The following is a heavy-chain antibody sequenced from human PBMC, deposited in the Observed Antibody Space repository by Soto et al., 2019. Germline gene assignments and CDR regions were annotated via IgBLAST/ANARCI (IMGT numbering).Heavy chain of an antibody. CDR1: GYTFTSYY. V-gene: IGHV1-46*01. D-gene: IGHD2-15*01. Sequence: ASVKVSCKASGYTFTSYYMHWVRQAPGQGLEWMGIINPSGGSTSYAQKFQGRVTMTRDTSTSTVYMELSSLRSEDTAVYYCAREGRFVSGGRAIDIWGQGTMVTISS. CDR2: INPSGGST. CDR3: AREGRFVSGGRAIDI. J-gene: IGHJ3*02.